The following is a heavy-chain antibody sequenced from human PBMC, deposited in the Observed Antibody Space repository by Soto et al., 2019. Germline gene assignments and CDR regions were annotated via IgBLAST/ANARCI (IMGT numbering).Heavy chain of an antibody. V-gene: IGHV3-30-3*01. CDR2: ISYDGSNK. J-gene: IGHJ4*02. CDR1: GFTFSNYA. Sequence: GGSLRLSCAASGFTFSNYAMHWVRQAPGKGLEWVAVISYDGSNKYYADSVKGRFTISRDNSKNMVYLQMNSLRPEDTAVYFCARDRTYCSGGSCYSVGYWGQGTLVTVSS. CDR3: ARDRTYCSGGSCYSVGY. D-gene: IGHD2-15*01.